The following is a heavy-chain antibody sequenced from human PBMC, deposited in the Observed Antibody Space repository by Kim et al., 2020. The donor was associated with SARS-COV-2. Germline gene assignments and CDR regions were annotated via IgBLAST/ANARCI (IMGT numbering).Heavy chain of an antibody. J-gene: IGHJ4*02. CDR3: ARGADCGGDCWGDEGPFDY. CDR1: GFTFSSYA. CDR2: ISYDGSNK. V-gene: IGHV3-30*04. D-gene: IGHD2-21*02. Sequence: GGSLRLSCAASGFTFSSYAMHWVRQAPGKGLEWVAVISYDGSNKYYADSVKGRFTISRDNSKNTLYLQMNSLRAEDTAVYYCARGADCGGDCWGDEGPFDYWGQGTLVTVSS.